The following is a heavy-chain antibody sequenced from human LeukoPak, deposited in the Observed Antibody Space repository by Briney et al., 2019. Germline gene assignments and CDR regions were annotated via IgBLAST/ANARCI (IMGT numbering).Heavy chain of an antibody. CDR1: GYTITAYY. J-gene: IGHJ4*02. D-gene: IGHD2/OR15-2a*01. Sequence: ASVKVSCKASGYTITAYYVYWVRQAPGQGLEWMGWINPNSGGTNYAQKFQGRVTMTRDTSISTAYMELSRLTSDDTAVYYCARVSLTAQYLLDYWGQGTLVTVSS. V-gene: IGHV1-2*02. CDR2: INPNSGGT. CDR3: ARVSLTAQYLLDY.